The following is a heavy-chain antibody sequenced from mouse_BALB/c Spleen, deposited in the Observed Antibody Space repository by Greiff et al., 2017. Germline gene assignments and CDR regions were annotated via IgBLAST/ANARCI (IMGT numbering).Heavy chain of an antibody. V-gene: IGHV3-2*02. Sequence: EVQLMESGPGLVKPSQSLSLTCTVTGYSITSDYAWNWIRQFPGNKLEWMGYISYSGSTSYNPSLKSRISITRDTSKNQFFLQLNSVTTEDTATYYCARNDGHYAMDYWGQGTSVTVSS. CDR1: GYSITSDYA. D-gene: IGHD2-3*01. CDR2: ISYSGST. J-gene: IGHJ4*01. CDR3: ARNDGHYAMDY.